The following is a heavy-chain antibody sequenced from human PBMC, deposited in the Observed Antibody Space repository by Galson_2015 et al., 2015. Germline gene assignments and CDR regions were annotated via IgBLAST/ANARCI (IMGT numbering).Heavy chain of an antibody. CDR2: TYYRSKWYN. D-gene: IGHD3-22*01. J-gene: IGHJ4*02. CDR1: GDSVSSNTAA. CDR3: ARDRLDGYFDF. Sequence: CAISGDSVSSNTAAWSWIRQSPSRGLEWLGRTYYRSKWYNDYGLSVKSRISINPDTAKNQFSLHLNSVTPEDTAVYYCARDRLDGYFDFWGQGTLVTVSS. V-gene: IGHV6-1*01.